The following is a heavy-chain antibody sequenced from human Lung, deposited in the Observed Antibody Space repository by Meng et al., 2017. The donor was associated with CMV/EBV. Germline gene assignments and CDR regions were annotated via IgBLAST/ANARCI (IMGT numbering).Heavy chain of an antibody. J-gene: IGHJ4*02. V-gene: IGHV1-2*02. CDR2: INLNSGGT. CDR1: GYTFTDYY. D-gene: IGHD3-3*01. CDR3: AGDKGWSGYDV. Sequence: QVQLVQSGAEVKKPVASLKLSCKASGYTFTDYYIHWVRQAPGQGLEWMGWINLNSGGTHDSQNFQGRVTMTTNTSISTAYMELSRLTSDDTAVYYCAGDKGWSGYDVWGQGTLVTVSS.